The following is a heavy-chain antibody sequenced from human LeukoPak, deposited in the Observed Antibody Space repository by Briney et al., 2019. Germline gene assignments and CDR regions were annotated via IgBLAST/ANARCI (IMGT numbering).Heavy chain of an antibody. CDR3: AKRSVAGKKAFDY. D-gene: IGHD6-19*01. J-gene: IGHJ4*02. CDR1: GFTFSSYA. V-gene: IGHV3-23*01. CDR2: ITGTSGIT. Sequence: GGSLRLPCAASGFTFSSYAMSWVRQAPGKGLEWVSTITGTSGITYYADSVKGRSTISRDNSKNTLYLQMNSLRAEDTAVYYCAKRSVAGKKAFDYWGQGTLVTVSS.